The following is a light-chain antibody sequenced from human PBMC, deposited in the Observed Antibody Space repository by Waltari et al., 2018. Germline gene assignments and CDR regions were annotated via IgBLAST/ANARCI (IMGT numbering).Light chain of an antibody. J-gene: IGKJ1*01. CDR1: QSISKY. CDR3: QQSYSTPPWT. V-gene: IGKV1-39*01. Sequence: DIQMTQSPSSLSASVGDRVTITCRASQSISKYLNWYQQRPGKAPILLIFAASNLQSGVPSRFSGSGSGTDFTLTISSLQPDDFATYYCQQSYSTPPWTFGQGTKVEIK. CDR2: AAS.